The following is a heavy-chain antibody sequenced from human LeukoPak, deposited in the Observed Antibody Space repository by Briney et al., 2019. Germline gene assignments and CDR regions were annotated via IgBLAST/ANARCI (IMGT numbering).Heavy chain of an antibody. D-gene: IGHD3-9*01. CDR2: INPNSGGT. CDR1: GYTFTGYY. J-gene: IGHJ6*02. V-gene: IGHV1-2*02. Sequence: ASVKVSCKASGYTFTGYYMHWVRQAPGQGLEWMGWINPNSGGTNYAQKFQGRVTMTRDTSISTAYMELSRLRSDDTVVYYCARVDDILTYYGMDVWGQGTTVTVSS. CDR3: ARVDDILTYYGMDV.